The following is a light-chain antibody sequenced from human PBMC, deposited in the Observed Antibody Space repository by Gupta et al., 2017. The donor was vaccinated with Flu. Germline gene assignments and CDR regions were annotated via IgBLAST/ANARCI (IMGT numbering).Light chain of an antibody. Sequence: QPALTQPASVSGSPGQSITLSCPGTSSDVGYYNLVSWYQQHPGKAPKLMLYEGAKRPSGVSTRVSGATSGNTASLTISVLPTEDEAEYYCCAYAGIHTFVFGGGTKVTVL. CDR3: CAYAGIHTFV. CDR1: SSDVGYYNL. CDR2: EGA. J-gene: IGLJ2*01. V-gene: IGLV2-23*03.